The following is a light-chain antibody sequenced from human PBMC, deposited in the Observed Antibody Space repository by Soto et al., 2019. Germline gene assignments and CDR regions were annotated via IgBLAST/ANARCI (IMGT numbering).Light chain of an antibody. CDR3: SSYAGSRTSIL. V-gene: IGLV2-23*02. Sequence: QSALTQPASVSGSPGQSITITCTGTSRDVGSHNYVSWYQQAPGKAPKVMIYEVSNRPSGVSNRFSGSKSGNTASLTISGLRAEDEADYFCSSYAGSRTSILFGGGTKLTVL. J-gene: IGLJ2*01. CDR2: EVS. CDR1: SRDVGSHNY.